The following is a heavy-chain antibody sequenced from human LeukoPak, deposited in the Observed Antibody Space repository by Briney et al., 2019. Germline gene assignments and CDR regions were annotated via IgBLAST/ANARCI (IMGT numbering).Heavy chain of an antibody. CDR3: AKGTTYSSSWYAHY. CDR1: GFTFSSYG. Sequence: GGSLRLSCAASGFTFSSYGMHWVRQAPGKGLEWVAVISYDGSNKYYADSVKGRFTISRDNSKNTLYLQMNSLRAEDTAVYYCAKGTTYSSSWYAHYWGQGTLVTVTS. D-gene: IGHD6-13*01. V-gene: IGHV3-30*18. J-gene: IGHJ4*02. CDR2: ISYDGSNK.